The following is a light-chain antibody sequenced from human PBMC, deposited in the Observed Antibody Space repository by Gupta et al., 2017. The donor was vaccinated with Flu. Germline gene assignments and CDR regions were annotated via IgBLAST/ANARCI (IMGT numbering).Light chain of an antibody. J-gene: IGLJ1*01. CDR2: SNS. CDR1: SSNIGSNT. Sequence: QSVLTQPPPASGTPGPGVPIPCSGSSSNIGSNTVVWYQQLPGTAPKLLIYSNSQRPSGVPDRFSGSKSGTSASLAISGLQSEDEADYYCAAWDDGLNGYVFGTGTKVTVL. V-gene: IGLV1-44*01. CDR3: AAWDDGLNGYV.